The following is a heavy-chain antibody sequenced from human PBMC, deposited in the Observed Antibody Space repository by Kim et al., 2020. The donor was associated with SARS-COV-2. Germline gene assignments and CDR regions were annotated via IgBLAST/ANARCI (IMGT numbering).Heavy chain of an antibody. D-gene: IGHD6-19*01. J-gene: IGHJ4*02. CDR3: ARDQKVAGTWFDY. V-gene: IGHV3-30*04. CDR1: GFTFSSYA. Sequence: GGSLRLSCAASGFTFSSYAMHWVRQAPGKGLEWVAVISYDGSNKYYADSVKGRFTISRDNSKNTLYLQMNSLRAEDTAVYYCARDQKVAGTWFDYWGQGT. CDR2: ISYDGSNK.